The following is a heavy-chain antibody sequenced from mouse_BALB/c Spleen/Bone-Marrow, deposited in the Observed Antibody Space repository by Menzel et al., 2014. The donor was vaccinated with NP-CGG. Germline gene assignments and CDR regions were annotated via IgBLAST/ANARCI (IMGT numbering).Heavy chain of an antibody. J-gene: IGHJ4*01. CDR1: GYTFTSYW. D-gene: IGHD3-2*01. CDR3: ARGTARAMMDY. V-gene: IGHV1S81*02. Sequence: VQLQQSGTELVKPGASVKLSCKASGYTFTSYWIHWVKQGPGQGLEWIGEIHPSNGRTNYSEKFKTKATLTVDKSSSTAHIQLSSLTSEDSAVYYCARGTARAMMDYWGQGTPVTVSS. CDR2: IHPSNGRT.